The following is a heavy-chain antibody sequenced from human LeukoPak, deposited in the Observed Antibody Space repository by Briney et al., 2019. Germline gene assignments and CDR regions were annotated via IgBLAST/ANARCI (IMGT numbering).Heavy chain of an antibody. J-gene: IGHJ5*01. CDR3: ARVRRQVGSKWFDS. CDR1: GFPFSPNY. Sequence: GGSLRLSCAASGFPFSPNYMSWVRQAPGKGLEWVSVINTGGSAFYADSVKGRFTISRDNSNNTLYLQMNSLRAEDTAVYYCARVRRQVGSKWFDSWGQGILVTVSS. V-gene: IGHV3-53*01. D-gene: IGHD1-26*01. CDR2: INTGGSA.